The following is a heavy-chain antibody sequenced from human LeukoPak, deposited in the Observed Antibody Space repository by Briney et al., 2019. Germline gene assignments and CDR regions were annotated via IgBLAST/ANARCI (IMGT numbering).Heavy chain of an antibody. CDR3: ARLLGDYFDSSGYWYFDY. V-gene: IGHV5-51*01. Sequence: GESLKISCKGSGYSFANYWIGWVRQMPGKGLEWMGIIYPGDSDTRHSPSFQGQVTISADKSISTAYLQWSSLKASDTAMYYCARLLGDYFDSSGYWYFDYWGQGTLVTVSS. D-gene: IGHD3-22*01. J-gene: IGHJ4*02. CDR2: IYPGDSDT. CDR1: GYSFANYW.